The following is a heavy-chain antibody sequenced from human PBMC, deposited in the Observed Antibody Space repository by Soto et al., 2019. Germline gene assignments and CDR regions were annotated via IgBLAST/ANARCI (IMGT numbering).Heavy chain of an antibody. Sequence: PSETLSLTCTVSGGSITNHYWTWIRQPARKGLEWIGRIFTTGSTNYNPSLKSRVTISVDTSKNQFSLKLSSVTAADTAVYYCARGSDFWSGRQRAYYYYGMDVWGQGTTVTVSS. CDR2: IFTTGST. CDR1: GGSITNHY. J-gene: IGHJ6*02. V-gene: IGHV4-4*07. D-gene: IGHD3-3*01. CDR3: ARGSDFWSGRQRAYYYYGMDV.